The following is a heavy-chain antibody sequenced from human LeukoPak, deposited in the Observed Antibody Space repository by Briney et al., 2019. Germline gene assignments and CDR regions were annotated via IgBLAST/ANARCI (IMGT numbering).Heavy chain of an antibody. D-gene: IGHD1-26*01. CDR2: INSDGSST. V-gene: IGHV3-74*01. Sequence: GRSLRLSCAASGFTFSSYWMHWVRHAPGKGLVWVSRINSDGSSTSYADSVKGRFTISRDNAKNTLYLQMNSLRAADTAVYYCARGLAYSGSYYGGIHWFDPWGQGTLVTVSS. CDR1: GFTFSSYW. J-gene: IGHJ5*02. CDR3: ARGLAYSGSYYGGIHWFDP.